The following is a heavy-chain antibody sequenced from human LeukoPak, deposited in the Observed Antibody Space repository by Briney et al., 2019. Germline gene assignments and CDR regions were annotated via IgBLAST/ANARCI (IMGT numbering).Heavy chain of an antibody. V-gene: IGHV3-30*18. D-gene: IGHD6-19*01. J-gene: IGHJ6*03. CDR2: ISFDGRNK. CDR1: GFTFSSYG. Sequence: PGGSLRLSCAASGFTFSSYGMHWVRQAPGKGLEWVAIISFDGRNKYYADSVKGRFTISRDNSKNTLYLQMNSLRAEDTAVYYSAKDGRSSGLDCYCYYYMDVWGKGTTVTVSS. CDR3: AKDGRSSGLDCYCYYYMDV.